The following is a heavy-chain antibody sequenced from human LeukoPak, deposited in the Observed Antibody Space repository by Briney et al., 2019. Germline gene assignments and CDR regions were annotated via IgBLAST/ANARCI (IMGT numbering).Heavy chain of an antibody. J-gene: IGHJ6*03. CDR3: ARGYYYDNYMDV. CDR2: IYDTGST. V-gene: IGHV4-59*01. Sequence: KPSETLSLTCAVAGGSISSYYWSWIRQPPGKGLEWIGYIYDTGSTDYNPSLKSRVTISIDRSKNQFSLNLSSVIEADTAVYYCARGYYYDNYMDVWGNGTRVTVSS. CDR1: GGSISSYY.